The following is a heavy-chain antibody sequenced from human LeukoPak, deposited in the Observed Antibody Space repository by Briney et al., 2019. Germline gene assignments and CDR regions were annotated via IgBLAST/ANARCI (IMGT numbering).Heavy chain of an antibody. D-gene: IGHD5-18*01. Sequence: ASMKVSCKASGYTFTGYYMHWVRQAPGQGLEWMGWINPNSGGTNYAQKFQGRVTMTRDTSISTAYMELSRLRSDDTAVYYCAREDTAMGAFDYWGQGTLVTVSS. J-gene: IGHJ4*02. CDR1: GYTFTGYY. CDR3: AREDTAMGAFDY. CDR2: INPNSGGT. V-gene: IGHV1-2*02.